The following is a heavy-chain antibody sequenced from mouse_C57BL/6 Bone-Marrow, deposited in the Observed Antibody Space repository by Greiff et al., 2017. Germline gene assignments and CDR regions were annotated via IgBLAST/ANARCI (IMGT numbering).Heavy chain of an antibody. Sequence: EVQLVESGGDLVKPGGSLKLSCAASGFTFSSYGMSWVRQTPDKRLEWVATISSGGSYTYYPDSVKGRFTISRDNAKNTLYLQMSSLKSEDTAMYYCARQGTTVVEDYWGQGTTLTVSS. CDR1: GFTFSSYG. CDR3: ARQGTTVVEDY. V-gene: IGHV5-6*01. D-gene: IGHD1-1*01. CDR2: ISSGGSYT. J-gene: IGHJ2*01.